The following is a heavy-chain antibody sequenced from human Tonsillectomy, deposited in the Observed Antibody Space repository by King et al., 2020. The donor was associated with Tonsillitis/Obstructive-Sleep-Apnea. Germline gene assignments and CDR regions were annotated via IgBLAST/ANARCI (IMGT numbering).Heavy chain of an antibody. D-gene: IGHD3-3*01. CDR3: ARHRGSIFGVVTLREFDY. CDR2: IYYSGST. Sequence: LQLQESGPGLVKPSETLSLTCTVSGGSISSSSYYWGWIRQPPGKGLEWIGSIYYSGSTYYNPSLTSRVTISVDTSKNQFSLKLSSLTAADTAVYYCARHRGSIFGVVTLREFDYWGQGTLVTVSS. CDR1: GGSISSSSYY. V-gene: IGHV4-39*01. J-gene: IGHJ4*02.